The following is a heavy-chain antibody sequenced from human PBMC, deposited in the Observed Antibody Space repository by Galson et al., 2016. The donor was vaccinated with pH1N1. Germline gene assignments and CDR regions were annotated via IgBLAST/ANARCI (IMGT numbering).Heavy chain of an antibody. D-gene: IGHD3-10*01. V-gene: IGHV1-2*02. CDR1: GYTFIVHY. Sequence: SVKVSCKASGYTFIVHYIHWARQAPGHGLEWMGWINPNSGGTNYAQNFQGRVTLTRDTSINTAYMELSSLTSDDTAVYYCATGSGNTWFDPWGQGTLGTVSS. J-gene: IGHJ5*02. CDR3: ATGSGNTWFDP. CDR2: INPNSGGT.